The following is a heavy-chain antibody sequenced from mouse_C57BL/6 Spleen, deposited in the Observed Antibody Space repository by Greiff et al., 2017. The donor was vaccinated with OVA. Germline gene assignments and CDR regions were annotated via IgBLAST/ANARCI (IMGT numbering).Heavy chain of an antibody. Sequence: QVQLQQSGAELVKPGASVKLSCKASGYTFTSYWMHWVKQRPGRGLEWIGRIDPHSGGTKYNEKFKSKATLTVDKPSSTAYMQLSSLTSEDSAVYYCAREGGNYEGYFDYWGQGTTRTVSS. J-gene: IGHJ2*01. CDR2: IDPHSGGT. CDR3: AREGGNYEGYFDY. D-gene: IGHD2-1*01. CDR1: GYTFTSYW. V-gene: IGHV1-72*01.